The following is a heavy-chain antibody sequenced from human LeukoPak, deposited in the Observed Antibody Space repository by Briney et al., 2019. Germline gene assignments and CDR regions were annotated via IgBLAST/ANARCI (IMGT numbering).Heavy chain of an antibody. Sequence: SQTLSLTCTVSGGSISSGSYYWSWIRQPAGKGLEWIGRIYTSGSTNYNPSLKSRVTISVDTSKNQFSLKLSSVTAGDTAVYYCAGISRTSGYYPLIDYWGQGTLVTVSS. CDR1: GGSISSGSYY. CDR2: IYTSGST. CDR3: AGISRTSGYYPLIDY. V-gene: IGHV4-61*02. J-gene: IGHJ4*02. D-gene: IGHD3-22*01.